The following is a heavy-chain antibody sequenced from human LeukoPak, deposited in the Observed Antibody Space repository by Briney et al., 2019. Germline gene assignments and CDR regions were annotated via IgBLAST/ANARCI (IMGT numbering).Heavy chain of an antibody. CDR3: ARARDGYLLDY. D-gene: IGHD5-24*01. CDR1: GGSVSSGSYY. V-gene: IGHV4-61*01. Sequence: PSETLSLTCTVSGGSVSSGSYYWSWIRQPPGKGLEWIGYIYYSGSTNYNPSLKSRVTISLDTPNNQFSLKVSSVTAADTAVYYCARARDGYLLDYWGQGTLVTVSS. J-gene: IGHJ4*02. CDR2: IYYSGST.